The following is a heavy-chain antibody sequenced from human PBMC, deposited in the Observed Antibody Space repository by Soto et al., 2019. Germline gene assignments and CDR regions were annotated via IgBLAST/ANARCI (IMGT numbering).Heavy chain of an antibody. V-gene: IGHV3-23*01. J-gene: IGHJ6*02. D-gene: IGHD2-15*01. CDR2: VSAGGGST. Sequence: EVQLLESGGGLVQPGGSLSLSCAASGFTFSGFAMSWVRQAPGKGLEWVSGVSAGGGSTYYADSVKGRFTISRDNTKNTLFLQMNSLRVEDTAVYYCAKGVVPSYYYYGMDVWGQGTTVTVSS. CDR3: AKGVVPSYYYYGMDV. CDR1: GFTFSGFA.